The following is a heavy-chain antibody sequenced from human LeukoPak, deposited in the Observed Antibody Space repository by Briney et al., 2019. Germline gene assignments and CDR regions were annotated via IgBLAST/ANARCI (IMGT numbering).Heavy chain of an antibody. D-gene: IGHD4-17*01. V-gene: IGHV4-39*07. Sequence: SETLSLNCNVSGGSISSISYYWDWIRQPPGKGREWLGNIYYAGTTYYNPSLKSRVTISVDTSNNQFSLRLRSVAAADTAIYYCERGPSVTTVTMGFWGQGTLVIVSS. CDR3: ERGPSVTTVTMGF. CDR2: IYYAGTT. J-gene: IGHJ4*02. CDR1: GGSISSISYY.